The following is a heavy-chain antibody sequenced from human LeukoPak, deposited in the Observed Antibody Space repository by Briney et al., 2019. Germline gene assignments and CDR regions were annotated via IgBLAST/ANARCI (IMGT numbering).Heavy chain of an antibody. Sequence: GGSLRLSCAASGFTFSSYGMHWVRQAPGKGLEWVAVIWYDGSNKYYADSVKGRFTISRDNSKNTLDLQMNSLRAEDTAVYYCARHPFATPFDRWGRGTLVTVSS. CDR3: ARHPFATPFDR. D-gene: IGHD2-15*01. CDR1: GFTFSSYG. CDR2: IWYDGSNK. J-gene: IGHJ5*02. V-gene: IGHV3-33*01.